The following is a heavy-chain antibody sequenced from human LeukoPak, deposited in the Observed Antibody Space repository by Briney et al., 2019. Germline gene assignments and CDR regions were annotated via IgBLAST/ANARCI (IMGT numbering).Heavy chain of an antibody. CDR3: ARDPPICSGGSCYSEEDY. J-gene: IGHJ4*01. D-gene: IGHD2-15*01. V-gene: IGHV1-69*05. CDR1: GGTFSSYA. CDR2: IIPIFGTA. Sequence: SVKVSCKASGGTFSSYAISWVRQAPGQGLEWMGRIIPIFGTANYAQKFQGRVTITTDESTSTAYMELSSLRSEDTAVYYSARDPPICSGGSCYSEEDYWGQGTLVTVSS.